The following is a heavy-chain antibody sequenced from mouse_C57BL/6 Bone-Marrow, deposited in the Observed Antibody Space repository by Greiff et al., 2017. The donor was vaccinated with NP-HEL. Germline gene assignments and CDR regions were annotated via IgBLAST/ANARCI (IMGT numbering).Heavy chain of an antibody. J-gene: IGHJ3*01. CDR3: ARKIGMVTPPFAY. CDR1: GYTFTGYW. Sequence: QVQLQQSGAELMKPGASVKLSCKATGYTFTGYWIEWVKQRPGHGLEWIGEILPGSGSTNYNEKFKGKATFTADTSSNTAYMQLSSLTTEDSAIYYCARKIGMVTPPFAYWGQGTLVTVSA. CDR2: ILPGSGST. D-gene: IGHD2-2*01. V-gene: IGHV1-9*01.